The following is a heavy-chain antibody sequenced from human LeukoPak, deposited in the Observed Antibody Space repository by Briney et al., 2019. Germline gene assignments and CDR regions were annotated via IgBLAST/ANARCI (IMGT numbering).Heavy chain of an antibody. V-gene: IGHV1-69*13. CDR2: IIPIFGTA. J-gene: IGHJ1*01. D-gene: IGHD2-15*01. CDR3: AMLGYCSGGSCYQPAEYFQH. Sequence: SVKVSCKASGGTFSSYAISWVRQAPGQGLEWMGGIIPIFGTANYAQKFQGRVTITADESTSTAYMELSSLRSEGTAVYYCAMLGYCSGGSCYQPAEYFQHWGQGTLVTVSS. CDR1: GGTFSSYA.